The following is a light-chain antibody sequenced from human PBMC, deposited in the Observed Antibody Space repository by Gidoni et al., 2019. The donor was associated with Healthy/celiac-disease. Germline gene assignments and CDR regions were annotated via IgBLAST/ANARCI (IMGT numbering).Light chain of an antibody. CDR2: GAS. CDR3: QQYNNWPIT. CDR1: PSVSSN. Sequence: EIVMTQSPATLSVSPGERATLSCRASPSVSSNLAWYQQKPGQAPRLLIYGASTRATGIPARFIGSGSGTEFTLTISSLQSEDFAVYYCQQYNNWPITFGQGTRLEIK. J-gene: IGKJ5*01. V-gene: IGKV3-15*01.